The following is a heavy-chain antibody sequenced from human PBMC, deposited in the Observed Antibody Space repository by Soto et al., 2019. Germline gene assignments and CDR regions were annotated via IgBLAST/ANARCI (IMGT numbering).Heavy chain of an antibody. J-gene: IGHJ6*03. Sequence: SETLSLTCTVSGGSISSSSYYWGWIRQPPGKGLEWIGSIYYSGSTYHNPSLKSRVTISVDTSKNQFSLKLSSVTAADTAVYYCARQPGDGQGYYYYCMDVWGKGTTVTVSS. CDR2: IYYSGST. CDR3: ARQPGDGQGYYYYCMDV. D-gene: IGHD7-27*01. V-gene: IGHV4-39*01. CDR1: GGSISSSSYY.